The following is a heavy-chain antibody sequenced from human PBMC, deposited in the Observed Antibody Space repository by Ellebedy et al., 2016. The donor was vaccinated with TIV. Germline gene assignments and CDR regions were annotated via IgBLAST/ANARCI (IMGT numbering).Heavy chain of an antibody. Sequence: GESLKISCAASGFSFSSYAMSWVRQAPGKGLEWVSGIVGSGGSRYADSVKGRFTISRDNSRNTLYLQMNSLRADDTAVYYCTRDDGDSGGKLDYWGQGALVTVSS. D-gene: IGHD4-23*01. CDR1: GFSFSSYA. CDR2: IVGSGGSR. CDR3: TRDDGDSGGKLDY. V-gene: IGHV3-23*01. J-gene: IGHJ4*02.